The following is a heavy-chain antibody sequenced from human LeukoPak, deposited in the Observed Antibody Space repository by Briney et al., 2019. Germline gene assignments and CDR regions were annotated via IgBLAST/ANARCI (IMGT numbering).Heavy chain of an antibody. J-gene: IGHJ5*02. CDR3: ARHGLRYFDWLAAPGGIDRRSWFDP. Sequence: SETLSLTCAVYGGSFSGYYWSWIPHPPGKGREWIGEINYSGSTHYNPPLKSRVTISIDTPKNQFSLKLSCVTAADTAVYDCARHGLRYFDWLAAPGGIDRRSWFDPWRQGTLVTVPS. V-gene: IGHV4-34*01. CDR1: GGSFSGYY. D-gene: IGHD3-9*01. CDR2: INYSGST.